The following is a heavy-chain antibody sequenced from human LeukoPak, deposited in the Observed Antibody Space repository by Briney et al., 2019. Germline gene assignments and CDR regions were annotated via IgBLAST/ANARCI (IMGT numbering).Heavy chain of an antibody. J-gene: IGHJ6*02. CDR3: ARDLTVIAVAGTDDYYYYGIDV. Sequence: SETLSLTCTVSGRSISSYSGSWVRQPPGKWLEWVGSINSSGSTTNNPSLMSRAIISVDTYKNQFSLKLSSVTAADMAVYYCARDLTVIAVAGTDDYYYYGIDVWGRGTTVTVSS. CDR1: GRSISSYS. V-gene: IGHV4-59*01. D-gene: IGHD6-19*01. CDR2: INSSGST.